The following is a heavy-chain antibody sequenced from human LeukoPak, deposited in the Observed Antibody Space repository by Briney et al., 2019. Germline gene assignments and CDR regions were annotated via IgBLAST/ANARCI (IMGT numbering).Heavy chain of an antibody. D-gene: IGHD3-22*01. CDR2: INPSGGST. CDR3: ARVYYDSSGYLKFDY. Sequence: ASVNVSCEASRYTFTSYYMHWVRQAPGQGLEWMGIINPSGGSTSYAQKFQGRVTMTRDTSTSTVYMELSSLRSEDTAVYYCARVYYDSSGYLKFDYWGQGTLVTVSS. J-gene: IGHJ4*02. V-gene: IGHV1-46*01. CDR1: RYTFTSYY.